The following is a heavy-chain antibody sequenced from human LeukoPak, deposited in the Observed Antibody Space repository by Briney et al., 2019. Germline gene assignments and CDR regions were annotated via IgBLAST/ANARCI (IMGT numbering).Heavy chain of an antibody. J-gene: IGHJ6*02. D-gene: IGHD2-8*01. CDR2: MHYSGST. Sequence: SETLSLTCTVSGGSISRSSYSWGWIRQPPGKGLEWIGSMHYSGSTHYNPSLKSRITISVDTSKNQFSLKLSAVTAADTAVYYCASHVRCSNGVCLYYYNYGLDVWGQGTTVTFSS. CDR3: ASHVRCSNGVCLYYYNYGLDV. V-gene: IGHV4-39*01. CDR1: GGSISRSSYS.